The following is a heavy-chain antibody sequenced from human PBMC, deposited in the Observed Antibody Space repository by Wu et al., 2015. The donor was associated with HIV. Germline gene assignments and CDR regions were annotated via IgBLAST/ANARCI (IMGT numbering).Heavy chain of an antibody. J-gene: IGHJ4*02. V-gene: IGHV1-69*05. CDR1: GNTFNA. CDR2: IIPLFGTT. Sequence: QVQLVQSGAEVKKPGSSVKISCKASGNTFNAINWVRQAPGQGLEWMGGIIPLFGTTEYAQIFQGRVTITTDESTSTAYMRLSSLRSEDTAVYYCASPRSPGFSSAWPTYFDYWGQGTLVTVSS. D-gene: IGHD6-19*01. CDR3: ASPRSPGFSSAWPTYFDY.